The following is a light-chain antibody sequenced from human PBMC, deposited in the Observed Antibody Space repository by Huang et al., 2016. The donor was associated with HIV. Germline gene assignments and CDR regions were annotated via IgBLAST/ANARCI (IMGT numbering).Light chain of an antibody. CDR2: DSY. Sequence: EIVLTQSPATVSLSPGERATLSCRASQCVSTSLAWYQQKPGQAPRLRIYDSYYRDTGIPARVSGSGSGTDVTLTISSREPEDFAVYYGQQRSNWQFTFGPGTKVDIK. V-gene: IGKV3-11*01. CDR1: QCVSTS. J-gene: IGKJ3*01. CDR3: QQRSNWQFT.